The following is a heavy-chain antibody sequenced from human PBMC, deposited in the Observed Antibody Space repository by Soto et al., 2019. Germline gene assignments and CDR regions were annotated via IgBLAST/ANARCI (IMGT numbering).Heavy chain of an antibody. Sequence: GGSLRLSCAASGFTVSSNYMSWVRQAPGKGLEWVSVIYSGGSTYYADSVKGRFTISRDNSKNTLYLQMNSLRAEDTAVYYCARVSLWFGEVLDAFDIWGQGTMVTVSS. J-gene: IGHJ3*02. V-gene: IGHV3-53*01. CDR3: ARVSLWFGEVLDAFDI. CDR1: GFTVSSNY. D-gene: IGHD3-10*01. CDR2: IYSGGST.